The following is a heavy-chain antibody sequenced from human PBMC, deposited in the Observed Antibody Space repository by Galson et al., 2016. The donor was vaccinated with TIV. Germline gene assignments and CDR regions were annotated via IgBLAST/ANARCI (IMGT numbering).Heavy chain of an antibody. CDR2: VYNRGST. J-gene: IGHJ1*01. CDR1: GASISNDGYY. D-gene: IGHD1-26*01. CDR3: ARWTDSGSYYDYFHH. V-gene: IGHV4-31*03. Sequence: TLSLTCNVSGASISNDGYYWTWIRQASGKGLEWTGNVYNRGSTSYNPSLKSRVAISVDTATNQFSLRLNSVTAADTAVYFCARWTDSGSYYDYFHHWGQGTQVTVS.